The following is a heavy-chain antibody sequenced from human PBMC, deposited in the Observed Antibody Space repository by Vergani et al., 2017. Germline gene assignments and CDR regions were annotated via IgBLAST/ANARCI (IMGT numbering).Heavy chain of an antibody. CDR1: GFTFSTYA. Sequence: EVQLLESGGSLKQPGGSVRLSCAASGFTFSTYAMHWVRQAPGKGLEWVSAFTGGGGSTYYADSFKGRFIISRDNSRDTLYLQMNSLRPEDTATYYCVKDAGSYENFFDSWGQETLVTVSS. J-gene: IGHJ4*02. V-gene: IGHV3-23*01. CDR3: VKDAGSYENFFDS. D-gene: IGHD1-26*01. CDR2: FTGGGGST.